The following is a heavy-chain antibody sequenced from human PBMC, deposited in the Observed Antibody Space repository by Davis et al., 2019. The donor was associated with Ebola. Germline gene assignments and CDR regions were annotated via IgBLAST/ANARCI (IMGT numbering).Heavy chain of an antibody. Sequence: GESLKISCAASGFTFSSYSMNWVRQAPGKGLEWVSSISRSSSYIFYADSVKGRFTISRDNAENSLYLQMNSLRAEDTAVYHCAKDPRHCSGGNCPWDSWGPGTLVTVSS. CDR2: ISRSSSYI. D-gene: IGHD2-15*01. J-gene: IGHJ4*02. CDR3: AKDPRHCSGGNCPWDS. V-gene: IGHV3-21*01. CDR1: GFTFSSYS.